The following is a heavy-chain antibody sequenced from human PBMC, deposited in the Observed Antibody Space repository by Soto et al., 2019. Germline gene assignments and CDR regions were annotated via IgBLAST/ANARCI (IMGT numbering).Heavy chain of an antibody. CDR2: INSDGSST. CDR3: ARGRITFGGVIALSDAFDI. Sequence: GGSLRLSCAASGFTFSSYWMHWVRQAPGKGLVWVSRINSDGSSTSYADSVKGRFTISRDNAKNTLYLQMNSLRAEDTAVYYCARGRITFGGVIALSDAFDIWGQGTMVTVSS. CDR1: GFTFSSYW. V-gene: IGHV3-74*01. J-gene: IGHJ3*02. D-gene: IGHD3-16*02.